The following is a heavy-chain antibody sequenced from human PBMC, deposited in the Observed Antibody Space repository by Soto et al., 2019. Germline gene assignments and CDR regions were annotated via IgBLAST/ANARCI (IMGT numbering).Heavy chain of an antibody. V-gene: IGHV3-11*01. CDR1: GFTFSDYY. Sequence: QVQLVESGGGLVKPGGSLRLSCAASGFTFSDYYMTWIRQAPGKGLEWVSYISFSGSTIYYADSVKGRFTASRDNDRDSLYLQLNSLRSEDRAVYYCASLGQFDYWCQGTLVTVSS. D-gene: IGHD7-27*01. CDR3: ASLGQFDY. J-gene: IGHJ4*02. CDR2: ISFSGSTI.